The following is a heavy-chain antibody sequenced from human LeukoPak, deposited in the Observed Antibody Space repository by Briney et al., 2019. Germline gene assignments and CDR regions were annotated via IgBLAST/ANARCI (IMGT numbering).Heavy chain of an antibody. CDR2: INPNSGGT. Sequence: ASVKVSCKASGYTFTGYYMHWVRQAPGQGLEWMGWINPNSGGTNYAQKLQGRVTMTTDTSTTTAYMELRSLRSDDTAVYYCAREGIPQWYYYMDVWGKGTTVTISS. CDR3: AREGIPQWYYYMDV. CDR1: GYTFTGYY. V-gene: IGHV1-2*02. D-gene: IGHD2-21*01. J-gene: IGHJ6*03.